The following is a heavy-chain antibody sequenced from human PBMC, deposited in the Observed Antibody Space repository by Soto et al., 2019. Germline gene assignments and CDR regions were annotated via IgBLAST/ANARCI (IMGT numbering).Heavy chain of an antibody. V-gene: IGHV4-59*12. CDR1: GGSISSYY. D-gene: IGHD1-26*01. Sequence: LSLTCTVSGGSISSYYWSWIRQPPGMGLEWIGYIYSSGSTNYIPSLKSRLTISVDTSKNQFSLKLNSVTASDTAVYYCATGFGSYSYYYAMDVWGRGTTVTVSS. J-gene: IGHJ6*02. CDR3: ATGFGSYSYYYAMDV. CDR2: IYSSGST.